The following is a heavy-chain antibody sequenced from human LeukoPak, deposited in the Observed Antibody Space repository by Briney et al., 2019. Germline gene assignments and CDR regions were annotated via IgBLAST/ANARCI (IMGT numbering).Heavy chain of an antibody. Sequence: SETLSLTCTVSGGSISSYYWSRIRQPPGKGLEWIGYIYYSGSTNYNPSLKSRVTISVDTSKNQFSLKLSSVTAADTAVYYCASTSGSYPINWFDPWGQGTLVTVSS. CDR1: GGSISSYY. CDR2: IYYSGST. CDR3: ASTSGSYPINWFDP. J-gene: IGHJ5*02. D-gene: IGHD1-26*01. V-gene: IGHV4-59*01.